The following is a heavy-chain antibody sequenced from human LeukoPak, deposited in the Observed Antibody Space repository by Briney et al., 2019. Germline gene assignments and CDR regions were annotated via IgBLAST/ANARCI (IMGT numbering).Heavy chain of an antibody. CDR1: GFTFSSYS. CDR2: ISSSSSYI. J-gene: IGHJ4*02. Sequence: KPGGSLRLSCAASGFTFSSYSMNWVRQAPGMGLEWVSSISSSSSYIYYADSVKGRFTTSRDNAKNSLYLQMNSLRAEDTAVYYCARAGPVPFDYWGQGTLVTVSS. D-gene: IGHD3-10*01. CDR3: ARAGPVPFDY. V-gene: IGHV3-21*01.